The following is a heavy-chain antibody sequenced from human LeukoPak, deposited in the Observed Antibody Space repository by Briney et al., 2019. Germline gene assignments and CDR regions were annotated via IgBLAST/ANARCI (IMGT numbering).Heavy chain of an antibody. D-gene: IGHD5-18*01. CDR2: IYYSEST. J-gene: IGHJ4*02. Sequence: PSETLSLTCTVSGGPNTTTNYYWAWIRQPPGKGLEWIGGIYYSESTNYNPSLKSRVTISVDTSKNQFSLKLSSVTAADTAVYYCARGRKLYFRSMVTSKSLASHFDYWGQGTLVTVSS. V-gene: IGHV4-39*07. CDR3: ARGRKLYFRSMVTSKSLASHFDY. CDR1: GGPNTTTNYY.